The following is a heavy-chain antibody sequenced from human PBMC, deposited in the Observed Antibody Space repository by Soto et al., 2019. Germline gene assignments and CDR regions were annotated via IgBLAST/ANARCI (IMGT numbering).Heavy chain of an antibody. Sequence: QVQLVESGGGVVQPGTSLRLSCAASGFTFSNSVMHWVRQAPGKGLEGVAVVSFDGTKKDYANSVKGRFTISRDNSKNTLDLHMNSLKPDDTAVYYCAKDLVSGTLGAWGQGTLVTVSS. CDR3: AKDLVSGTLGA. D-gene: IGHD1-1*01. J-gene: IGHJ4*02. CDR2: VSFDGTKK. V-gene: IGHV3-30*18. CDR1: GFTFSNSV.